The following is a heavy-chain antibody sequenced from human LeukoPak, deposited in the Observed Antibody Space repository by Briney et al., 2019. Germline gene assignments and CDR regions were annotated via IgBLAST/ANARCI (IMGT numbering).Heavy chain of an antibody. CDR3: AKGDYYDSSGPSFDY. J-gene: IGHJ4*02. D-gene: IGHD3-22*01. V-gene: IGHV3-23*01. CDR2: ISGGGDNT. Sequence: GGSLRLSCAASGFTFSSYALTWVRQAPGKGLEWVSTISGGGDNTYYADSVKGRFTISRDNSKHTLYLQMTSLGAEDTAVYYCAKGDYYDSSGPSFDYWGQGTLVTVSS. CDR1: GFTFSSYA.